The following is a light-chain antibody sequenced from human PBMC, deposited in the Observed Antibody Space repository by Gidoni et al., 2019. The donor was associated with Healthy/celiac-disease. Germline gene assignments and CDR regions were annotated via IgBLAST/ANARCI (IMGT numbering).Light chain of an antibody. Sequence: DIVMTQSPRSLPVTPGEPASISCRSSQSLLHSNGYNYFDWYLQKPGQSPQLLIYLGSNRASGVPDRFSGSGSGTDFTLKISRVAAEDVGVYYCMQALHTRTFGQXTKVEIK. V-gene: IGKV2-28*01. J-gene: IGKJ1*01. CDR3: MQALHTRT. CDR2: LGS. CDR1: QSLLHSNGYNY.